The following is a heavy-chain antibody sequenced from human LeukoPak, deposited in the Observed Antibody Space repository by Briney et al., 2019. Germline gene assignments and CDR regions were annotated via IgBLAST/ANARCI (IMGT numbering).Heavy chain of an antibody. CDR2: IYYSGST. CDR1: GGSISSGSYY. V-gene: IGHV4-30-4*08. Sequence: PSQTLSLTCTVSGGSISSGSYYWSWLRQPPGKGLEWIGYIYYSGSTYYNPSLKSRVTISVDTSKNQFSLKLSSVTAADTAVYYCARDGGSGWFDPWGQGTLVTVSS. CDR3: ARDGGSGWFDP. J-gene: IGHJ5*02. D-gene: IGHD1-26*01.